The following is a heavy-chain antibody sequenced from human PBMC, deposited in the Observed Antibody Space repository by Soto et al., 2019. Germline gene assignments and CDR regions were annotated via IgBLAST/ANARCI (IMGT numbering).Heavy chain of an antibody. CDR2: ISSSSSYI. CDR3: ARGVSGWQLAGWYYYGMDV. D-gene: IGHD6-6*01. Sequence: GGSLRLSCAASGFTFSIYSMNWVRHAPGKGLEWVSSISSSSSYIYYADSVKGRFTISRDNAKNSLYLQMNSLRAEDTAVYYCARGVSGWQLAGWYYYGMDVWGQGTTVTVSS. J-gene: IGHJ6*02. V-gene: IGHV3-21*01. CDR1: GFTFSIYS.